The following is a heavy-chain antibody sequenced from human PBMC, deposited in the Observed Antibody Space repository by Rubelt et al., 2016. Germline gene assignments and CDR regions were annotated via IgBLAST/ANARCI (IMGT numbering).Heavy chain of an antibody. V-gene: IGHV4-34*01. CDR3: ARESYDSSGYYAY. Sequence: QVQLQQWGAGLLKPSETLSLTCAVYGGSFSGFYWTWIRQTPGKGLEWIGEIYHSGTTTNYNPSLKSRVTISVDASKNQLSLKLSSVTAADTAVYYCARESYDSSGYYAYWGQGTLVTVSS. CDR1: GGSFSGFY. CDR2: IYHSGTTT. J-gene: IGHJ4*02. D-gene: IGHD3-22*01.